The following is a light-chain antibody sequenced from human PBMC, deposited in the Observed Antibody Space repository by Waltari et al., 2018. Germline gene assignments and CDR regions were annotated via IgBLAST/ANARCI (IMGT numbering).Light chain of an antibody. J-gene: IGKJ5*01. Sequence: DIVMTQSPDSLAVSLGERATINCKSSQSVLYSSNNKNYLTWYQQKPGQPPKPLIYWASTRESGVPDRFRGSGSGTDFTLTISSLQAEDVAVYYCQQYYSTPITFGQGTRLEIK. CDR3: QQYYSTPIT. CDR2: WAS. V-gene: IGKV4-1*01. CDR1: QSVLYSSNNKNY.